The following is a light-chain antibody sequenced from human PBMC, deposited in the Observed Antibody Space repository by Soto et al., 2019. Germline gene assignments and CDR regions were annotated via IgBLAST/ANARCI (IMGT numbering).Light chain of an antibody. V-gene: IGKV3-11*01. CDR3: QHRSDWPLT. CDR2: DAS. J-gene: IGKJ4*01. CDR1: QSVSSF. Sequence: EIVLTQSPATLSLSPGERATLSCRASQSVSSFLAWYQQKPGQAPRLLIYDASNRATGIPARFSGSGSGTDFTLTISSLEPEDFAVYYCQHRSDWPLTFGGGTKVEIK.